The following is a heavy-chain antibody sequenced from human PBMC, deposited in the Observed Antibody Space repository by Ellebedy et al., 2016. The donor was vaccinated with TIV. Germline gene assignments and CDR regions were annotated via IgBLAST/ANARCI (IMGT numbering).Heavy chain of an antibody. CDR2: ISWNSGNL. CDR3: ARENWTNDY. CDR1: GFTFDDYA. V-gene: IGHV3-9*01. D-gene: IGHD1/OR15-1a*01. J-gene: IGHJ4*02. Sequence: SLKISCAASGFTFDDYAMHWVRQAPGKGLEWVSGISWNSGNLDYADSVKGRFIISRDNAKNSLYLQINSVSAEDTAVYYCARENWTNDYWGQGTLVTVSS.